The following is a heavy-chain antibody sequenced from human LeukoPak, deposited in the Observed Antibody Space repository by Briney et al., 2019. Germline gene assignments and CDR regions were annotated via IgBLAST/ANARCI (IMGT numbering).Heavy chain of an antibody. Sequence: ASVKVSCKASGYTFTSYDINWVRQATGQGLEWMGIINPSGGSTSYAQKFQGRVTMTRDTSTSTVYMELSSLRSEDTAVYYCARALDTAMAAYGMDVWSQGTTVTVSS. J-gene: IGHJ6*02. CDR1: GYTFTSYD. CDR3: ARALDTAMAAYGMDV. D-gene: IGHD5-18*01. V-gene: IGHV1-46*01. CDR2: INPSGGST.